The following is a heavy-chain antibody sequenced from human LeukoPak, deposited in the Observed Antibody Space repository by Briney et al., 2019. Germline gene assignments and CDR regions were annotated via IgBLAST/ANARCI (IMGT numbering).Heavy chain of an antibody. Sequence: PGGSLRLSCAASGFTFSSYSMIWVRQAPGKGLEWVSAISGSGGSTYYADSVKGRFTISRDNSKNTLYLQMNSLRAEDTAVYYCAKDRAELLIQELDYWGQGTLVTVSS. CDR3: AKDRAELLIQELDY. CDR1: GFTFSSYS. CDR2: ISGSGGST. V-gene: IGHV3-23*01. D-gene: IGHD1-26*01. J-gene: IGHJ4*02.